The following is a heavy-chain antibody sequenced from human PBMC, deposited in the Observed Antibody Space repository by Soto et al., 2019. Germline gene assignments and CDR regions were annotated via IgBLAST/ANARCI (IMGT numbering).Heavy chain of an antibody. D-gene: IGHD3-10*01. Sequence: EVQLLESGGGSVQPGGSLRLSCAASGGTFSNYAMNWVRQAPGKGLEWVSGISHSGSSTYYEDSVKGRFTISRDNSKNTLCLQMNSLRAEDTAVYYCAKGSWVHHGSEGGNWLDPWGQGTLVTVSS. CDR1: GGTFSNYA. CDR3: AKGSWVHHGSEGGNWLDP. V-gene: IGHV3-23*01. CDR2: ISHSGSST. J-gene: IGHJ5*02.